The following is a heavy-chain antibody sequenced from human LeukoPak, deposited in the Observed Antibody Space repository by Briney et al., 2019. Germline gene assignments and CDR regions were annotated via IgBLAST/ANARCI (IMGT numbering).Heavy chain of an antibody. CDR3: ARDYACIWGSYRQLYFDY. J-gene: IGHJ4*02. D-gene: IGHD3-16*02. CDR2: LTQEGSDK. Sequence: GGTLRLLHASSGLPYRIFWTRCVPDPPAKGRECGTNLTQEGSDKYYVDSVEGRSNISKDNAKNSLYLPTNNQRVEDTAVYYCARDYACIWGSYRQLYFDYWGQGTLVTVSS. CDR1: GLPYRIFW. V-gene: IGHV3-7*01.